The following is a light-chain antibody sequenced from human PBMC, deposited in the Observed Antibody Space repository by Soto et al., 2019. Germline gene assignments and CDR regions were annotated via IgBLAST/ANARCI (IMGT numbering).Light chain of an antibody. Sequence: EIVLTQSPGTLSLSPGERATLSCRASQNINSSYLAWYQQKPGQAPRLLIYGASSRATGIPDRFSGSGSGTDFTLTSSRLEPEDFALYYCQQYGSSPLYTFGQGTKLEIK. J-gene: IGKJ2*01. V-gene: IGKV3-20*01. CDR1: QNINSSY. CDR3: QQYGSSPLYT. CDR2: GAS.